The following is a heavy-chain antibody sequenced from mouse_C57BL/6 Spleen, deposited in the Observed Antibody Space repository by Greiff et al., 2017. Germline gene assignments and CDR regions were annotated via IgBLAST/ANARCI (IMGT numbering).Heavy chain of an antibody. J-gene: IGHJ1*03. CDR1: GYTFTDYN. Sequence: VQLQQSGPELVKPGASVKIPCKASGYTFTDYNMDWVKQSPGKSLEWIGDINPNNGGTIYNQKFKGKATLTVDKSSSTAYIELRSLTSEDTAVYYCARGHDGWYFDVWGTGTTVTVSS. CDR2: INPNNGGT. CDR3: ARGHDGWYFDV. D-gene: IGHD2-3*01. V-gene: IGHV1-18*01.